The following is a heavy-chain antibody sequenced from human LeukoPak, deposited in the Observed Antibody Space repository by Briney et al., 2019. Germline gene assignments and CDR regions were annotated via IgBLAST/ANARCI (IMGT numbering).Heavy chain of an antibody. Sequence: GGSLRLSCAASGFTVSSNYMSWVRQAPGKGLEWVSVIYSGGNTYYADSVKGRFTISRDNSKNTLYLRMNSLRAEDTAVYYCARSGDYIFFDYWGQGTLVTVSS. D-gene: IGHD4-17*01. CDR3: ARSGDYIFFDY. CDR1: GFTVSSNY. CDR2: IYSGGNT. J-gene: IGHJ4*02. V-gene: IGHV3-66*01.